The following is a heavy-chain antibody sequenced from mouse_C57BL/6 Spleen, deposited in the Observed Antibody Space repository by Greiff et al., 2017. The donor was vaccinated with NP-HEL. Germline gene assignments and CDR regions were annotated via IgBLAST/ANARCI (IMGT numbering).Heavy chain of an antibody. CDR3: ARGSYDYDWYFDV. D-gene: IGHD2-4*01. CDR2: SRNKANDYTT. V-gene: IGHV7-1*01. CDR1: GFTFSDFY. J-gene: IGHJ1*03. Sequence: EVKLVESGGGLVQSGRSLRLSCATSGFTFSDFYMEWVRQAPGKGLEWIAASRNKANDYTTEYSASVKGRFIVSRDTSQSILYLQMNALRAEDTAIYYCARGSYDYDWYFDVWGTGTTVTVSS.